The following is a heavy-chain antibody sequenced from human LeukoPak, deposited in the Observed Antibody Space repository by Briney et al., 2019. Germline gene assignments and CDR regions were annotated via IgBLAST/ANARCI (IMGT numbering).Heavy chain of an antibody. CDR1: GGSISSYY. Sequence: PSETLSLTCTVSGGSISSYYWSWLRQPPGKGLEWIGYIYYSGSTNYNPSLKSRVTISVDTSKNQFSLKLSSVTAADTAVYYCARAGYVYAFDIWGQGTMVTVSS. J-gene: IGHJ3*02. CDR3: ARAGYVYAFDI. CDR2: IYYSGST. V-gene: IGHV4-59*01. D-gene: IGHD3-16*01.